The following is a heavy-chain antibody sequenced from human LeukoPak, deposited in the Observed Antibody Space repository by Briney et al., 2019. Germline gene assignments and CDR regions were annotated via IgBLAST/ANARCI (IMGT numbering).Heavy chain of an antibody. V-gene: IGHV1-69*13. CDR2: IIPIFGTA. D-gene: IGHD2-2*01. Sequence: SVKVSCKASGGTFSSYAISWVRQAPGQGLEWMGGIIPIFGTANYAQKFQGRVTITADESTSTAYMELSSLRSEDTAVYYCARDPTNLLYCSSTSCRRGYFDYWGQGTLVTVSS. J-gene: IGHJ4*02. CDR3: ARDPTNLLYCSSTSCRRGYFDY. CDR1: GGTFSSYA.